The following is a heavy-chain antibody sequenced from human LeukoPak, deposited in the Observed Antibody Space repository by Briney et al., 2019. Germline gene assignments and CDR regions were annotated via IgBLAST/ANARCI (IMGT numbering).Heavy chain of an antibody. CDR2: IYTSGST. V-gene: IGHV4-61*02. J-gene: IGHJ4*02. Sequence: PSQTLSLTCTVSGGSISSGSYYWSWIRQPAGKGLEWIGRIYTSGSTNYNPSLKSRVTISVDTSKNQFSLKLSSVPAADTAVYYCASSGYEGGFDYWGQGTLVTVSS. CDR1: GGSISSGSYY. D-gene: IGHD5-12*01. CDR3: ASSGYEGGFDY.